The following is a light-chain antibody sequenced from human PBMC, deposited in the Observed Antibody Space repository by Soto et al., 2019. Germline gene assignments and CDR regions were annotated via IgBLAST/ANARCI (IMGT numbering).Light chain of an antibody. CDR3: QQGKSFPLT. J-gene: IGKJ4*01. Sequence: DIQMTQSPSSVSASVGDRVTITCRASQDINKWLAWYQQKPGLAPNLVIYTASRLHGGGPSRFSGSASGTDFTLTISSLQPEDVATYYCQQGKSFPLTFGGGTQ. V-gene: IGKV1-12*01. CDR1: QDINKW. CDR2: TAS.